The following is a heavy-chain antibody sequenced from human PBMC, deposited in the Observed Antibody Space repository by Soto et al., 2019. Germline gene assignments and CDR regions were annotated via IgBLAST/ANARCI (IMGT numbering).Heavy chain of an antibody. CDR3: ARSGYDEFDY. V-gene: IGHV4-30-2*01. Sequence: QLQLHETGSGLVKPSQTLSLTCAVSGGSISSGGYSWSWIRQPPGKGLEWIGYIYHSGSTYYNPSLKSRVTISVDRSKNQFSVKLSSVTAAYTAVYYCARSGYDEFDYWGQVTLVTVSS. D-gene: IGHD5-12*01. CDR1: GGSISSGGYS. J-gene: IGHJ4*02. CDR2: IYHSGST.